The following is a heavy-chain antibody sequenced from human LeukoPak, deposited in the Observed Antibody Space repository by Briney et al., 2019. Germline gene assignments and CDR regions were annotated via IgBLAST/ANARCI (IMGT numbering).Heavy chain of an antibody. CDR3: ARGTGRGGYNFEN. J-gene: IGHJ4*02. CDR2: ISYDGGNT. Sequence: GGSLRLSCAASGFTFSSWAMHWVRQAPGKGLEWVTMISYDGGNTYYADSVKGRFTISRDNPENTVYLQMNSLRPEDTAVYYCARGTGRGGYNFENWGQGTLVTVSS. CDR1: GFTFSSWA. D-gene: IGHD3-16*01. V-gene: IGHV3-30-3*01.